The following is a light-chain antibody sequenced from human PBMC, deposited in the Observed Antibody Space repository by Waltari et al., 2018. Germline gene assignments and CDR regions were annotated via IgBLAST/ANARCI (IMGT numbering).Light chain of an antibody. CDR2: DAS. J-gene: IGKJ2*03. CDR3: QQYNDWYS. Sequence: DIVMTQSPATLSVSPGERATLSCRASQSVRSNLAWYQQKPGQAPRLLIYDASTSATGLPARFSGSGSETEFTLTISSLQSEDSAVYYCQQYNDWYSFGQGTKLKIK. V-gene: IGKV3-15*01. CDR1: QSVRSN.